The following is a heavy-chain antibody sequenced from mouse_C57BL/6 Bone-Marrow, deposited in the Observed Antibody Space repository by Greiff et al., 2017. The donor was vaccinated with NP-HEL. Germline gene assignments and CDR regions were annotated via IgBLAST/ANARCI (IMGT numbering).Heavy chain of an antibody. CDR2: ISYDGSN. CDR3: ASIYYGNSYYFDY. J-gene: IGHJ2*01. V-gene: IGHV3-6*01. D-gene: IGHD2-1*01. Sequence: EVKVEESGPGLVKPSQSLSLTCSVTGYSITSGYYWNWIRQFPGNKLEWMGYISYDGSNNYNPSLKNRISITRDTSKNQFFLKLNSVTTEDTATYYCASIYYGNSYYFDYWGQGTTLTVSS. CDR1: GYSITSGYY.